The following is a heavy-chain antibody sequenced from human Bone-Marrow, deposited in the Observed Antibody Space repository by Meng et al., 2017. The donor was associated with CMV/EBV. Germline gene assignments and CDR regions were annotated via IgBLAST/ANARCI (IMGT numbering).Heavy chain of an antibody. V-gene: IGHV3-23*01. CDR1: GFTFSNFA. Sequence: GESLKISCAASGFTFSNFAMSWVRQAPGTGLEWVGAISGRGDTTYYADSVKGRFTISRDNSENTLYLQMNTLRGEDTAVYYCAKDRLYSSSSDYWGQGTLVTVSS. J-gene: IGHJ4*02. D-gene: IGHD6-6*01. CDR3: AKDRLYSSSSDY. CDR2: ISGRGDTT.